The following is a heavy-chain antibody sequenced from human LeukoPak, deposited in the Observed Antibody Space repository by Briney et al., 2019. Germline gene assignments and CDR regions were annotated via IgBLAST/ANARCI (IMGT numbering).Heavy chain of an antibody. D-gene: IGHD5-12*01. V-gene: IGHV3-21*01. Sequence: GGSLRLSCEASGFSFSSHAMHWVRQAPGKGLEWVSSITSTRSDIYYADSVKRRFTISRDNARNSLFLQMNSLRAEDTAVYYCARVLVATTLASENWLDPWGQGTLVTVSS. CDR2: ITSTRSDI. CDR1: GFSFSSHA. J-gene: IGHJ5*02. CDR3: ARVLVATTLASENWLDP.